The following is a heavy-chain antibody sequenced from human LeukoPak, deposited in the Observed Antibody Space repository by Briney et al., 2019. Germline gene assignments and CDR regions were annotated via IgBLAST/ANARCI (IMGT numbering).Heavy chain of an antibody. Sequence: GGSLRLSCAASGFTFNNYAMSWVRQAPGKGLEWVSVISGGGESTHNADSVKGRFTVSRDNSANTLYLQMSGLRAEDTAVYYCAKGQYYHDSSGYFAYWGQGTLVTVSS. CDR3: AKGQYYHDSSGYFAY. D-gene: IGHD3-22*01. J-gene: IGHJ4*02. V-gene: IGHV3-23*01. CDR1: GFTFNNYA. CDR2: ISGGGEST.